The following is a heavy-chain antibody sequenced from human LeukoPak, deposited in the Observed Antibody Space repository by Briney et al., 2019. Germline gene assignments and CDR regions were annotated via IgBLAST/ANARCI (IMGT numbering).Heavy chain of an antibody. CDR3: ARDGVGNDYSNYIDAFDI. CDR2: MNPNSGNT. Sequence: ASVKVSCKASGYTFTSYDINWVRQATGQGLEWMGWMNPNSGNTGYAQKFQGRVTITRNTSISTAYMELSSLRSEDTAVYYCARDGVGNDYSNYIDAFDIWGQGTMVTVSS. D-gene: IGHD4-11*01. V-gene: IGHV1-8*03. CDR1: GYTFTSYD. J-gene: IGHJ3*02.